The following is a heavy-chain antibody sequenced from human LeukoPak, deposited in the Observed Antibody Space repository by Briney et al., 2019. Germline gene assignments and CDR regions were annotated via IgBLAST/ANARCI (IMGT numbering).Heavy chain of an antibody. J-gene: IGHJ6*02. Sequence: ASVKVSCKASGYTFTGYYMHWVRQAPGQGIEWMGWINPNSGGTNYAQKFQGRVTMTRDTSISTAYMELSRLRSDDTAVYYCARDWLRFLEWLSPDPDYYYYYGMDVWGQGTTVTVSS. V-gene: IGHV1-2*02. D-gene: IGHD3-3*01. CDR3: ARDWLRFLEWLSPDPDYYYYYGMDV. CDR2: INPNSGGT. CDR1: GYTFTGYY.